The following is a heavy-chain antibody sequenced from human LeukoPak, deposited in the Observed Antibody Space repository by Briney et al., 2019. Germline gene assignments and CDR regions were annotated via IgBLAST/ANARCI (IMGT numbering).Heavy chain of an antibody. CDR2: ISSSSSYI. D-gene: IGHD2-2*01. CDR1: GFALSSHS. J-gene: IGHJ4*02. CDR3: ARDLTELVVVPAAHIQDDDY. V-gene: IGHV3-21*01. Sequence: GGSLRLSCAASGFALSSHSMNWVRQAPGKGLEWVSSISSSSSYIYYADSVKGRFTISRDNAKNSLYLQMNSLRAEDTAVYYCARDLTELVVVPAAHIQDDDYWGQGTLVTVSS.